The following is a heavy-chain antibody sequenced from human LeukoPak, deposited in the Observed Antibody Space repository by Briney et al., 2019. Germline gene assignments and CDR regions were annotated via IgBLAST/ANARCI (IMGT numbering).Heavy chain of an antibody. CDR3: TRTPAAIDY. CDR1: GFTVSSNH. Sequence: GGSLRLSCAASGFTVSSNHMSWVRQTPGKGLEWVSIVYSGGGTYYADSVKGRFTISRDNSKNTLYLQMNSQRAEDTAVYYCTRTPAAIDYWGQGTLVTVSS. CDR2: VYSGGGT. D-gene: IGHD2-2*01. J-gene: IGHJ4*02. V-gene: IGHV3-53*01.